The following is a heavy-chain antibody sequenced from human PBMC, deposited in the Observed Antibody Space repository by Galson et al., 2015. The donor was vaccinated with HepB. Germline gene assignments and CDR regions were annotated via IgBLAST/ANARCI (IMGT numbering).Heavy chain of an antibody. V-gene: IGHV3-66*01. J-gene: IGHJ4*02. CDR1: QFTVSSNY. CDR3: AKGDCSSTSCPFDY. CDR2: IFSGGTT. Sequence: SLRLSCAASQFTVSSNYMSWVRQAPGKGLEWVSIIFSGGTTYYADSVKGRFTISRDNSKNTLYLQMNSLRAEDTAVYYCAKGDCSSTSCPFDYWGQGTLVTVSS. D-gene: IGHD2-2*01.